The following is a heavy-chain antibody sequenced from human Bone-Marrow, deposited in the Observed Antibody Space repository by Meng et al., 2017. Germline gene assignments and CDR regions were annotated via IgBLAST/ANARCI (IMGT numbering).Heavy chain of an antibody. CDR2: SNAGNGNT. CDR3: ARECSSGSYYGAHYYYYYGMDV. Sequence: ASVKVSCKASGYTFTSYAMHWVRQAPGQRLEWMGWSNAGNGNTKYSQEFQGRVTITRDTSASTAYMELSSLRSEDMAVYYCARECSSGSYYGAHYYYYYGMDVWGQGTTVTVSS. CDR1: GYTFTSYA. J-gene: IGHJ6*02. V-gene: IGHV1-3*02. D-gene: IGHD3-10*01.